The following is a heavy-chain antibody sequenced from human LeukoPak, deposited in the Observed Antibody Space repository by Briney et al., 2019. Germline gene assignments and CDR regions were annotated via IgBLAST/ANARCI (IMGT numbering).Heavy chain of an antibody. Sequence: SETLSLTCHVSRYSISSGLYWGWIRQSPGKGLEWIGTIYHSGSTYYNPSLKSRVTISVDTSKNQFSLKVNSVSAADTAVYYCARGGISTSLDYWGQGTLVTVSS. CDR3: ARGGISTSLDY. V-gene: IGHV4-38-2*02. CDR2: IYHSGST. J-gene: IGHJ4*02. CDR1: RYSISSGLY. D-gene: IGHD2-2*01.